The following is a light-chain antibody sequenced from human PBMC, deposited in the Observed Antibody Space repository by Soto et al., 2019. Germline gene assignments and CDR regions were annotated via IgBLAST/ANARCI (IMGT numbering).Light chain of an antibody. CDR1: QDIVSN. J-gene: IGKJ4*01. CDR2: GAS. Sequence: IVMTQSPVTLSVSPGERATLSCRASQDIVSNVAWYQQRPGQAPRLLIYGASTRATDNPDRFSGSGSGTEFTLTISGLQSADSAVYYCQQYTNWPPRLTFGGGTKVEMK. V-gene: IGKV3-15*01. CDR3: QQYTNWPPRLT.